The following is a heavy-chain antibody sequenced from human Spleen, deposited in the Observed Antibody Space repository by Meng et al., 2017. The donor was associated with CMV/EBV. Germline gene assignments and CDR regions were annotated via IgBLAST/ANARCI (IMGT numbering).Heavy chain of an antibody. D-gene: IGHD1-26*01. Sequence: SETLSLTCTVSGGSISSGGYYWSWTRQHPGKGLEWIGYIYYSGSTYYNPSLKSRVTISVDTSKNQFSLKLSSVTAADTAVYYCAGLREGMEGYFDYWGQGTLVTVSS. CDR2: IYYSGST. CDR3: AGLREGMEGYFDY. V-gene: IGHV4-31*03. J-gene: IGHJ4*02. CDR1: GGSISSGGYY.